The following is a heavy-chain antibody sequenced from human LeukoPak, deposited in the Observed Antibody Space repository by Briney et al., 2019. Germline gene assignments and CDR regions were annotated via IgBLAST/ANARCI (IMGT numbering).Heavy chain of an antibody. D-gene: IGHD3-22*01. J-gene: IGHJ3*02. CDR3: ARHTNYYDSSGPYPGNAFDI. CDR1: GFTFSSYS. CDR2: ISSSSSYI. Sequence: PGGSLRLSCAASGFTFSSYSMNWVRQAPGKGLEWVSSISSSSSYIYYADSVKGRFTISRDNAKNSLYLQMNSLRAEDTAVYYCARHTNYYDSSGPYPGNAFDIWGQGTMVTVSS. V-gene: IGHV3-21*04.